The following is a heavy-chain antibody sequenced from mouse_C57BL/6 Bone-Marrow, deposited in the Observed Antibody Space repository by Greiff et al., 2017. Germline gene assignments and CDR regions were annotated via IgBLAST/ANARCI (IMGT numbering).Heavy chain of an antibody. CDR1: GYTFTSYW. CDR3: ARGGAITTVVADYAMDY. D-gene: IGHD1-1*01. CDR2: IDPSDSET. Sequence: QVQLQQPGAELVRPGSSVKLSCKASGYTFTSYWMHWVKQRPIQGLEWIGNIDPSDSETHYNQKFKDKATLTVDTSSSTAYMQLSSLTSEDSAVYYCARGGAITTVVADYAMDYWGQGTSVTVSS. J-gene: IGHJ4*01. V-gene: IGHV1-52*01.